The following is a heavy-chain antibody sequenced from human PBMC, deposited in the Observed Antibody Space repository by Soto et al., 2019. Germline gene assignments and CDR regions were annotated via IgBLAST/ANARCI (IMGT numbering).Heavy chain of an antibody. CDR2: ISSSGSTI. J-gene: IGHJ6*02. CDR1: GFTFSSYE. CDR3: AREPPHYYGSGSPMDV. V-gene: IGHV3-48*03. D-gene: IGHD3-10*01. Sequence: PGGSLRLSCAASGFTFSSYEMNWVRQAPGKGLEWVSYISSSGSTIYYADSVKGRFTISRDNAKNSLYLQMNSLRAEDTAVYYCAREPPHYYGSGSPMDVWGQGTTVTVSS.